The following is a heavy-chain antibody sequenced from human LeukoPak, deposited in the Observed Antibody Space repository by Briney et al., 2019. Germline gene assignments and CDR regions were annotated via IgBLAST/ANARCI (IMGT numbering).Heavy chain of an antibody. Sequence: GGSLRLSCAASGFTFSDYAMSWVRQAPGKGLEWVANIKHDGSDKNYVESVKGRFTISRDNAKNSLYLQMNSLRAEDTAVYYCARDPRKITLGVSFDIWGQGTMVTVSS. J-gene: IGHJ3*02. V-gene: IGHV3-7*01. CDR1: GFTFSDYA. CDR3: ARDPRKITLGVSFDI. D-gene: IGHD1-20*01. CDR2: IKHDGSDK.